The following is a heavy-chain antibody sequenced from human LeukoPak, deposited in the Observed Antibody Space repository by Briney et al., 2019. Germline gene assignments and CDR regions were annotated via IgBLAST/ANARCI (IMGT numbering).Heavy chain of an antibody. Sequence: QPGGSLRLSCAASGFTFDDYAMHWVRQAPGKGLEWVSGISWNSGSIGYADSVKGRFTISRDNAKNSLYLQMNSLRAEDTALYYCAKDRDAAGRYYFDYWGQGTLVTVPS. D-gene: IGHD6-13*01. CDR1: GFTFDDYA. V-gene: IGHV3-9*01. J-gene: IGHJ4*02. CDR3: AKDRDAAGRYYFDY. CDR2: ISWNSGSI.